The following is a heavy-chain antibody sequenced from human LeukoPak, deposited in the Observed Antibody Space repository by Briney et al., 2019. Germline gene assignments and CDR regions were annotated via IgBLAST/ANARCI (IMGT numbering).Heavy chain of an antibody. J-gene: IGHJ6*03. CDR3: ARGQRAARTYYYYYMDV. D-gene: IGHD6-6*01. CDR1: GGSFSGYS. V-gene: IGHV4-34*01. CDR2: IYYSGST. Sequence: SETLSLTCAVYGGSFSGYSWSWIRQPPGKGLEWIGSIYYSGSTYYNPSLKSRVTISVDTSKNQFSLKLSSVTAADTAVYYCARGQRAARTYYYYYMDVWGKGTTVTVSS.